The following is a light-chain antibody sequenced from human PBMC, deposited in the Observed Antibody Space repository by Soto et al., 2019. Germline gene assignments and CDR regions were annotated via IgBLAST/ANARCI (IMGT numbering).Light chain of an antibody. CDR1: QFLSSY. CDR3: QKYGSSSIT. V-gene: IGKV3-20*01. CDR2: DST. Sequence: EVVLTQSPVTLSFSPGDRASLSCRASQFLSSYLAWYQQIPGQPPRLLIYDSTNRAAGIPDRFSGSGSGADLNLTISRLEPEDFAVYYCQKYGSSSITFGQGTRLEIK. J-gene: IGKJ5*01.